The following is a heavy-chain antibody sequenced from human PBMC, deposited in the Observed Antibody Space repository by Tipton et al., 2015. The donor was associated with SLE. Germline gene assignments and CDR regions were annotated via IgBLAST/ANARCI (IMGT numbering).Heavy chain of an antibody. CDR3: ARGDSSSRYWYFDL. D-gene: IGHD6-6*01. Sequence: TLSLTCTVSGGSISSSSYYWGWIRQPPGKGLEWIGSIYYSGSTYYNPSLKSRVTISVDTPKNQFSLKLSSVTAADTAVYYCARGDSSSRYWYFDLWGRGTLVTVSS. CDR2: IYYSGST. J-gene: IGHJ2*01. CDR1: GGSISSSSYY. V-gene: IGHV4-39*01.